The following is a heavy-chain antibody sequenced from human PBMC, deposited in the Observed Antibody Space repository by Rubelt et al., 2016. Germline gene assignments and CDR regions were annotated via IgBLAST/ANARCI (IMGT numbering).Heavy chain of an antibody. CDR1: GGTFSSYA. V-gene: IGHV1-69*04. CDR3: ARGVEYYYGSGTNWFDP. Sequence: QVQLLQPGAEVKKPGSSVKVSCKASGGTFSSYAISWVRQAPGQGLEWMGRIIPILGIANYAQKVQGRVMINAEKSTSTAYMALSGLRSEDTAVYYCARGVEYYYGSGTNWFDPWGQGTLVTVSS. J-gene: IGHJ5*02. D-gene: IGHD3-10*01. CDR2: IIPILGIA.